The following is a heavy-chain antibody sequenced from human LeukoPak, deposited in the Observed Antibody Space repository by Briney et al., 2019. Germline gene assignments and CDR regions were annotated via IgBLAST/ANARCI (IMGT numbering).Heavy chain of an antibody. CDR1: GFTFSSYS. CDR3: ARDSTYYYDSSGYPPDY. J-gene: IGHJ4*02. D-gene: IGHD3-22*01. V-gene: IGHV3-21*01. Sequence: GGSLRLSCAASGFTFSSYSMNWVRQAPGKGLEWVSSISSRSSYIYYADSVKGRFTISRDNAKNPLYLQMNSLRAEDTAVYYCARDSTYYYDSSGYPPDYWGQGTLDTVSS. CDR2: ISSRSSYI.